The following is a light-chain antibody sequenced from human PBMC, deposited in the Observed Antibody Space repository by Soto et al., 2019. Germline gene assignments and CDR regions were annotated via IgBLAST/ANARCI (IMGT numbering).Light chain of an antibody. Sequence: QTVVTQEPSFSVSPGGTVTLTCGLNSGSVSTSYYPSWYQQTPGQAPRTLIYNTNTRSSGVPDRFSGSILGNKAALTITGAQADDECDYYCVLFMGNGILFGGGTKLTVL. CDR3: VLFMGNGIL. V-gene: IGLV8-61*01. CDR1: SGSVSTSYY. J-gene: IGLJ2*01. CDR2: NTN.